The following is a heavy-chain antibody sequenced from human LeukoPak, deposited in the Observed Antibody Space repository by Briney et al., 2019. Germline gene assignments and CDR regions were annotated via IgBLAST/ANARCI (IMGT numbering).Heavy chain of an antibody. Sequence: SETLSLTCTVSGGSISSYYWSWIRQPAGKGLEWIGRIYTSGSTNYNPSLKSRVTMSVDTSKNQFSLKLSSVTAADTAVYYCARDRLPRGAAMVFDYWGQGTLVTVSS. D-gene: IGHD5-18*01. CDR3: ARDRLPRGAAMVFDY. V-gene: IGHV4-4*07. J-gene: IGHJ4*02. CDR1: GGSISSYY. CDR2: IYTSGST.